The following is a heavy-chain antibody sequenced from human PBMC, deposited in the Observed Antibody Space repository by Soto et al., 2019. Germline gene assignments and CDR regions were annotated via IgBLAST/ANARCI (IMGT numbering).Heavy chain of an antibody. J-gene: IGHJ4*02. CDR2: ISSSGDRT. CDR3: AKDYNTGWYFDY. V-gene: IGHV3-23*01. D-gene: IGHD6-19*01. CDR1: GYIFTNYA. Sequence: EVQLLDSGGGLVQPGGSLRLSCIASGYIFTNYAMSWVRLVPGKGLEWVSGISSSGDRTDYADSVKGRFTISRDNSKSTLYLQMNSLKVEDTATYYCAKDYNTGWYFDYWGQGTLVAVSS.